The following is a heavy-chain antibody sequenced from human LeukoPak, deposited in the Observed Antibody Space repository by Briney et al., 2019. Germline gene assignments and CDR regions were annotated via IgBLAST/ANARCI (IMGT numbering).Heavy chain of an antibody. J-gene: IGHJ1*01. CDR2: IYSGGST. V-gene: IGHV3-53*01. CDR3: ASGYYDSSVYFQH. CDR1: GLTVSSNC. Sequence: GESLKISCAASGLTVSSNCMSWVRQAPGKGLEWVSFIYSGGSTYYTDSVKGRFTISRDNSKNTLYLQMNSLRAEDTAVYYCASGYYDSSVYFQHWGQGTLATVSS. D-gene: IGHD3-22*01.